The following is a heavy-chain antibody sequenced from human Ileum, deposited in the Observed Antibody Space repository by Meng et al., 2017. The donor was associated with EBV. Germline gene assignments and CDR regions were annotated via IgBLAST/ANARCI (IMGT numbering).Heavy chain of an antibody. D-gene: IGHD1-7*01. J-gene: IGHJ4*02. CDR1: GVSISSVIW. Sequence: QGSGPVLVNPPGPLSLPCTVSGVSISSVIWWRWVRQPPGKGLEWIGEVYHRGDTNYHPSLKSRVDISVDKSKNQFYLSLFSVTAADTAVYYCGRDQGRELINHWGQGTLVTVSS. CDR2: VYHRGDT. CDR3: GRDQGRELINH. V-gene: IGHV4-4*03.